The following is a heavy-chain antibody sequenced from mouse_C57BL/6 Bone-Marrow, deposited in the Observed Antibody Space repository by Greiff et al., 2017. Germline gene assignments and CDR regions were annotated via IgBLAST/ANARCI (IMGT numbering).Heavy chain of an antibody. D-gene: IGHD1-1*01. CDR2: IYPGSGST. V-gene: IGHV1-55*01. CDR1: GYTFTSYW. J-gene: IGHJ2*01. CDR3: ARSGYYGSSRIDY. Sequence: VQLQQPGAELVKPGASVKMSCKASGYTFTSYWITWVKQRPGQGLEWIGDIYPGSGSTNYNEKFKSKATLTVDTSSSTAYMQLSSLTSEDSAVYYGARSGYYGSSRIDYWGQGTTLTVSS.